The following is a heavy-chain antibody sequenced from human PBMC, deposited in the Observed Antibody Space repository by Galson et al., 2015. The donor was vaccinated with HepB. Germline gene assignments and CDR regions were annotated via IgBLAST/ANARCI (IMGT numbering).Heavy chain of an antibody. CDR2: IKADGSAK. J-gene: IGHJ4*02. V-gene: IGHV3-7*03. Sequence: SLRLSCAASGLSFNTYWVSWVRQAPGKGLEWVANIKADGSAKYYVDSVRGRFTISRDNAKNSLYLQMSALRAADTAVYYCTGGAGFWGQGTLVTVSS. CDR1: GLSFNTYW. CDR3: TGGAGF.